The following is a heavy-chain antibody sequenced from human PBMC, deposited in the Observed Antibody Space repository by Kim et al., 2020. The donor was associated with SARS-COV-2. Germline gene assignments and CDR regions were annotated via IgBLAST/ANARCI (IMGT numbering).Heavy chain of an antibody. J-gene: IGHJ5*02. CDR2: IYYSGST. Sequence: SETLSLTCTVSGGSIGSSSYYWGWIRQPPGKGLEWIGSIYYSGSTYYNPSLKSRVTISVDTSKNQFSLKLSSVTAADTAVYYCARATVTIAWFDPWGQGTLVTVSS. D-gene: IGHD4-17*01. CDR1: GGSIGSSSYY. CDR3: ARATVTIAWFDP. V-gene: IGHV4-39*01.